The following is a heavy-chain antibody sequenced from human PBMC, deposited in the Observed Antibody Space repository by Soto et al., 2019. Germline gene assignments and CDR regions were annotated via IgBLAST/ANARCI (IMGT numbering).Heavy chain of an antibody. CDR1: GYTFTSYA. D-gene: IGHD4-4*01. J-gene: IGHJ6*02. V-gene: IGHV1-3*01. CDR2: INAGNGNT. Sequence: QVQLVQSGAEVKKPGASVKVSCKASGYTFTSYAMHWVRQAPGQRLEWMGWINAGNGNTKYSQKFQGRVTITRDTSASTDYMELSSLRSEDTAVYYCARDAVDDYRPDYYYGMDVWGQGTTVTVSS. CDR3: ARDAVDDYRPDYYYGMDV.